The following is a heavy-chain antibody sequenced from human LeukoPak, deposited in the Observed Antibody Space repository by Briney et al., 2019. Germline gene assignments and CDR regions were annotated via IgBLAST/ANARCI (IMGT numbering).Heavy chain of an antibody. CDR2: IYHSGST. V-gene: IGHV4-61*08. CDR3: AREYSAFDY. D-gene: IGHD5-12*01. J-gene: IGHJ4*02. Sequence: SETLSLTCTVSGDPISSYSDYKWTWIRHPPGKGLEWIGYIYHSGSTNYNPSLKSRVTISVDTSRNQFSLKLTSVTAADTAVYYCAREYSAFDYWGQGTLVTVSS. CDR1: GDPISSYSDY.